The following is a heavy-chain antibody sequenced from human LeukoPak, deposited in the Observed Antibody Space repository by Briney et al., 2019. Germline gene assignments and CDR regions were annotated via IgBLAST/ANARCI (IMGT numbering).Heavy chain of an antibody. J-gene: IGHJ4*02. CDR1: GFTVSSNY. CDR2: ISTGSRYT. V-gene: IGHV3-23*01. D-gene: IGHD3-3*01. Sequence: PGGSLRLSCAASGFTVSSNYMSWVRQAPGKGLEWVSTISTGSRYTFYADSVKGRFSISRDKSEDRFYLQMNSLRGEDTAVYHCVKEGGIYDSGGYFDYWGQGTPVTVSS. CDR3: VKEGGIYDSGGYFDY.